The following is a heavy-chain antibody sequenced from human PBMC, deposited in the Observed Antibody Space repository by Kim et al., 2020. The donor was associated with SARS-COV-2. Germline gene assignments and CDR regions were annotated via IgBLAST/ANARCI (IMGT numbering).Heavy chain of an antibody. J-gene: IGHJ4*02. CDR3: ANSDYDSSGYSNY. Sequence: ADSVKGRFTISRDNAKNALYLQMNSLRAEDTALYYCANSDYDSSGYSNYWGQGTLVTVSS. D-gene: IGHD3-22*01. V-gene: IGHV3-9*01.